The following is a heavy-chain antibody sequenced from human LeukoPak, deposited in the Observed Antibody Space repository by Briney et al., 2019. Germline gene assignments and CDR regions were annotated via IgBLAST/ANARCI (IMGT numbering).Heavy chain of an antibody. V-gene: IGHV4-61*08. D-gene: IGHD1-1*01. Sequence: SETLSLTCTVSGGSISSSGYYWSWIRQPPGKGLEWIGYIYYSGSTNYNPSLKSRVTISVDTSKNQFSLKLSSVTAADTAVYYCASERRKGWFDPWGQGTLVTVSS. J-gene: IGHJ5*02. CDR3: ASERRKGWFDP. CDR2: IYYSGST. CDR1: GGSISSSGYY.